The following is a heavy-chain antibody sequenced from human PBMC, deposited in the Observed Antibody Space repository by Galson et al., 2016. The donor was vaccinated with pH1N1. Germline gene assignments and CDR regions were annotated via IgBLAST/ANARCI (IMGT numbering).Heavy chain of an antibody. Sequence: SLRLSCAASGFTFSGFAMCWARQAPGKGLAWVSGISASGASTHFADSVTGRFTISRDNSKNALYLEMNSLTGEDTAFYYCVKYDSSVYYYGRLANWGQGTLVTVSS. CDR2: ISASGAST. CDR1: GFTFSGFA. D-gene: IGHD3-22*01. V-gene: IGHV3-23*01. J-gene: IGHJ4*02. CDR3: VKYDSSVYYYGRLAN.